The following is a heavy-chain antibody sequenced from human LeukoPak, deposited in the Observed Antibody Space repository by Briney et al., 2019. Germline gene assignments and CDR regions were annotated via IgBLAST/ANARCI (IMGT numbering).Heavy chain of an antibody. J-gene: IGHJ6*02. CDR3: ARLAEAAAGTYPYYYGMDV. Sequence: GESLKISCKGSGYSFTSYWIGWVRQMPGKGLEWMGIIYPGDSDTRYSPSFQGQATISADKSISTAYLQWSSLKASDTAMYYCARLAEAAAGTYPYYYGMDVWGQGTTVTVSS. V-gene: IGHV5-51*01. CDR2: IYPGDSDT. CDR1: GYSFTSYW. D-gene: IGHD6-13*01.